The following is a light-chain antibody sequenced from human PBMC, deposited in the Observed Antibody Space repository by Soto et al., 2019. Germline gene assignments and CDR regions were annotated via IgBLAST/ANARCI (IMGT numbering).Light chain of an antibody. CDR3: QHYDKWPLT. Sequence: VMTQSPATLSVSPGERAALSCRASQSVSTNLAWYQQKPGQPPRLLIYFASTRATAVPARFTAGGSGTEFTLTISSLQSDDLAVYYCQHYDKWPLTFGQGTKVEIK. CDR1: QSVSTN. J-gene: IGKJ1*01. V-gene: IGKV3-15*01. CDR2: FAS.